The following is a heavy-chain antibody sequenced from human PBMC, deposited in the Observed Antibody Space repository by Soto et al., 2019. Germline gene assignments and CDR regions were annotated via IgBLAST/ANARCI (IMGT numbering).Heavy chain of an antibody. CDR3: ARVPGP. J-gene: IGHJ5*02. CDR1: GGSISSGGYS. Sequence: QLKLQESGSGLVKPSQSLSLTCAVSGGSISSGGYSWSWIRQPPGKGLEWIGYIYHSGSTYYNPSLKSRVTISVDRSKNQFSLKLSSVTAADTAVYYCARVPGPWGQGTLVTVSS. CDR2: IYHSGST. V-gene: IGHV4-30-2*01.